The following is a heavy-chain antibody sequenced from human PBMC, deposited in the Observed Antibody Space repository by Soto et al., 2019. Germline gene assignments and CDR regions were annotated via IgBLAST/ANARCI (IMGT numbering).Heavy chain of an antibody. Sequence: SETLSLTCSVSDGSISNSNYYWGWIRQPPGKALEWIGSIYYTGNTYYKESLKSRVTISIDTSKNQFSLDLRSLTAEDTAMYYCTRCVKVIHSGAFDLWGQGTLVNVSS. J-gene: IGHJ3*01. D-gene: IGHD1-26*01. CDR3: TRCVKVIHSGAFDL. CDR1: DGSISNSNYY. V-gene: IGHV4-39*01. CDR2: IYYTGNT.